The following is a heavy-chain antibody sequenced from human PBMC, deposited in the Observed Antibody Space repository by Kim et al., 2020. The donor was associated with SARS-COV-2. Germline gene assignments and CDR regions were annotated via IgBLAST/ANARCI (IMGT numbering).Heavy chain of an antibody. CDR3: ARARFPGYSGYHSPDDYQYFYTDV. Sequence: SETLSLTCTVSGGSISGYYWSWVRHLPGKGLEWIGYMSYSGSTKSNPSLKSRVTISVDTSKNQFSLKLTSVTAVDTALYYCARARFPGYSGYHSPDDYQYFYTDVWGKGTTVTVSS. V-gene: IGHV4-59*01. J-gene: IGHJ6*03. CDR2: MSYSGST. CDR1: GGSISGYY. D-gene: IGHD5-12*01.